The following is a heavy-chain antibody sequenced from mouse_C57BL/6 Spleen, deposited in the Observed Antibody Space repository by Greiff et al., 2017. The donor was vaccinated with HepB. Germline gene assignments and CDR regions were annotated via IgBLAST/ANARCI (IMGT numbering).Heavy chain of an antibody. CDR3: ERHGTIYYYGSSYVNYAMDY. D-gene: IGHD1-1*01. CDR2: FYPGSGSI. CDR1: GYTFTEYT. V-gene: IGHV1-62-2*01. Sequence: VKLMESGAELVKPGASVKLSCKASGYTFTEYTIHWVKQRSGQGLEWIGWFYPGSGSIKYNEKFKDKATLTADKSSSTVYMELSRLTSEDSAVYFCERHGTIYYYGSSYVNYAMDYWGQGTSVTVSS. J-gene: IGHJ4*01.